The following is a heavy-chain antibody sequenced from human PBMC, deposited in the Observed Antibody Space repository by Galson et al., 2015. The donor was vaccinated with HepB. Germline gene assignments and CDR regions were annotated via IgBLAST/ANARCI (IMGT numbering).Heavy chain of an antibody. V-gene: IGHV2-70*01. CDR1: GFSLSTSGMC. D-gene: IGHD6-13*01. J-gene: IGHJ4*02. Sequence: PALVKPTQAHTLTCTFSGFSLSTSGMCVSWIRQPPGKALEWLALIDWDDDKYYSTSLKTRLTISKDTSKNQVVLTMTNMDPEDTATYYCARISGQQLVRGYFDYWGQGTLVTVSS. CDR2: IDWDDDK. CDR3: ARISGQQLVRGYFDY.